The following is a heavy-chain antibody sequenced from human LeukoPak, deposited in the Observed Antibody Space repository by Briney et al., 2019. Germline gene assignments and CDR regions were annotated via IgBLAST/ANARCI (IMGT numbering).Heavy chain of an antibody. CDR3: ARGWLQIPYDC. Sequence: SQTLSLTCTVSGGSISSGCYYWSWIRQPAGKGLERIGRIYTSGSTNSNPSLQSRVTISVDTSKNQLSLKLSAVTAADKALDYCARGWLQIPYDCWGQGTLVTVSS. V-gene: IGHV4-61*02. CDR1: GGSISSGCYY. CDR2: IYTSGST. J-gene: IGHJ4*01. D-gene: IGHD5-24*01.